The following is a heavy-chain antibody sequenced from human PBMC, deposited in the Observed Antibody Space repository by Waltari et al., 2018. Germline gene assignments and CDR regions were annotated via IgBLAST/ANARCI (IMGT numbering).Heavy chain of an antibody. CDR2: IYWNDDK. CDR3: AHRPAETLLWFRELRAGWFDP. CDR1: GFSLSTSGVG. D-gene: IGHD3-10*01. V-gene: IGHV2-5*01. Sequence: QITLKESGPTLVKPTQTLTLTCTFSGFSLSTSGVGVGWIRQPPGKALEWLALIYWNDDKRYSPSLKSRLTITKDTSKNQVVLTMTNMDPVDTATYYCAHRPAETLLWFRELRAGWFDPWGQGTLVTVSS. J-gene: IGHJ5*02.